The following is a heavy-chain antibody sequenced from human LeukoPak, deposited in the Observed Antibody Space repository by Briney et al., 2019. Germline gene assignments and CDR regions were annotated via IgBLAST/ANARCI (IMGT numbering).Heavy chain of an antibody. V-gene: IGHV4-59*08. Sequence: SETLSLTCTVSGDSISSYYWSWIRQPPGKGLEWIAYIYYSGSTNYNPSLKSRVTISVDTSKNQFSLKLSSVTAADTAVYYCARLLRGYSYGAFDYWGQGTLVTVSS. J-gene: IGHJ4*02. CDR2: IYYSGST. CDR1: GDSISSYY. CDR3: ARLLRGYSYGAFDY. D-gene: IGHD5-18*01.